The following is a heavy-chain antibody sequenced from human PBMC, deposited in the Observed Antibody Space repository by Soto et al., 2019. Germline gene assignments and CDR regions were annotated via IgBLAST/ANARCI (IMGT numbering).Heavy chain of an antibody. V-gene: IGHV4-31*03. CDR1: GGSISTGGYY. CDR3: ARGLSVSRFDN. D-gene: IGHD2-8*01. Sequence: QVQLKESGPGLVKPSQTLSLTCTVSGGSISTGGYYWPWIRQHPGKGLEWIGYIYYSGSTYYNPSLKSRVTISVDTSKNQFSLKLSSVTAADTAVYYCARGLSVSRFDNWGQGTLVTVSS. J-gene: IGHJ4*02. CDR2: IYYSGST.